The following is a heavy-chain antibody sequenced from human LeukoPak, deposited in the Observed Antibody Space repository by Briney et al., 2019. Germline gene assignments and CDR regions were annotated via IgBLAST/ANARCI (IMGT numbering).Heavy chain of an antibody. Sequence: RGSLRLSCVDSGFTFSSYAISWVRQVPGKGLGWVSGNSDSGGSTYFADSVKGRFTISRDNSKITLYLQMNSLRAEDTAVYYCATRQGLGWHYVNWGQGTLVTVSS. CDR2: NSDSGGST. J-gene: IGHJ4*02. D-gene: IGHD3-10*02. V-gene: IGHV3-23*01. CDR1: GFTFSSYA. CDR3: ATRQGLGWHYVN.